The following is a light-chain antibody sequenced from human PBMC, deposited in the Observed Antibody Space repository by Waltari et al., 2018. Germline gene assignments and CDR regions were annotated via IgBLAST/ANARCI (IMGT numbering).Light chain of an antibody. CDR3: QQYNSAPLT. V-gene: IGKV1-5*03. CDR1: QGVNSW. Sequence: DIQMTQSPSSLSAFVGDRVTITCRASQGVNSWLAWYQQKPGEAPKLLIYKASSLQSGVPSRFSGSGSGTDFTLIIRSLQPEDVATYYCQQYNSAPLTFGGGTKVEIK. CDR2: KAS. J-gene: IGKJ4*01.